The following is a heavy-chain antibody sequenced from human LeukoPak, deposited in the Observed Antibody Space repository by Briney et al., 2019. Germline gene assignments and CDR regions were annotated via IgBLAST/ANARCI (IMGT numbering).Heavy chain of an antibody. CDR3: ATYIGGHTVTTSGAFDI. V-gene: IGHV5-51*01. CDR2: LYPGDSDT. J-gene: IGHJ3*02. CDR1: GYSFTSYW. Sequence: GESLKISCKGSGYSFTSYWIGWVRQMPGKGLEWMGILYPGDSDTRYSPSFQGQVTISADKSISTAYLQWSSLKASDTAMYYCATYIGGHTVTTSGAFDIWGQGTMVTVSS. D-gene: IGHD4-17*01.